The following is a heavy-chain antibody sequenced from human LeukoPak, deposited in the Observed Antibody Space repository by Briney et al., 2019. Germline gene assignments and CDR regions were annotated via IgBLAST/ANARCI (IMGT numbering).Heavy chain of an antibody. V-gene: IGHV3-11*01. CDR1: GFTFSDYY. CDR2: ISSRGTTK. CDR3: ARDTESGSSH. D-gene: IGHD6-6*01. Sequence: GGSLRLSCAASGFTFSDYYMSWIRQAPGKGLEWVSYISSRGTTKYYADSVKGRITISRDNAKNSLFLQVNSLRAEDTAVYYCARDTESGSSHWGQGTLVTVSS. J-gene: IGHJ4*02.